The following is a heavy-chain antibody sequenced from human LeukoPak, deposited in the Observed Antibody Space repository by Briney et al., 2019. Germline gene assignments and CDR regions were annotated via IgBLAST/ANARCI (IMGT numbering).Heavy chain of an antibody. D-gene: IGHD3-16*02. J-gene: IGHJ4*02. CDR1: RFTFSSYS. CDR3: ARHGLGELSTDS. CDR2: ISSTSTYI. V-gene: IGHV3-21*01. Sequence: PGGSLRLSCAASRFTFSSYSMNWVRQAPGKGLEWVSSISSTSTYIYYADSVKGRFTISRDNAKNSLYLQMSSLRAEDTAVYYCARHGLGELSTDSWGQGTLVTVSS.